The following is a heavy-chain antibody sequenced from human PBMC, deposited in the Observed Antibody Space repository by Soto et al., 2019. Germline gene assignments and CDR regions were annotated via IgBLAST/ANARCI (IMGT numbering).Heavy chain of an antibody. D-gene: IGHD4-17*01. J-gene: IGHJ4*02. Sequence: PTRVNPTQPVTLTFTFSGFSPSTSGVGVGWILQPPGKALEWLALIYWNDDKRYSPSLKSRLTITKDTSKNQVVLTMTNMDPVDTATYYCAHTIDTTVTKVNFFIRVFDDWGQGTLVTVSS. CDR3: AHTIDTTVTKVNFFIRVFDD. CDR1: GFSPSTSGVG. CDR2: IYWNDDK. V-gene: IGHV2-5*01.